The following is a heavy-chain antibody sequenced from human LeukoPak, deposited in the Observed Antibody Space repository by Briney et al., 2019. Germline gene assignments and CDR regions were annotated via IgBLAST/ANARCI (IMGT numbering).Heavy chain of an antibody. CDR1: GFTFSSYG. Sequence: GGSLRLSCAGSGFTFSSYGMHWVRQAPVKGLEWVAILSSDGSNKHYADSVKGRFTISRDNSKNTLYLQMNSLRDEDTAVYYCAKAITTMGYYLDYWGQGTLVTVSS. CDR3: AKAITTMGYYLDY. D-gene: IGHD3-10*01. CDR2: LSSDGSNK. J-gene: IGHJ4*02. V-gene: IGHV3-30*18.